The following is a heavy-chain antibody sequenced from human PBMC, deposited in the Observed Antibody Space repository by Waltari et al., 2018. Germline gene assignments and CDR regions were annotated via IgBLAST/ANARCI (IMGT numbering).Heavy chain of an antibody. CDR3: ARDQEIIVGGMDV. CDR1: DFIFSNSE. J-gene: IGHJ6*02. CDR2: ISSSGGTI. Sequence: EVQLVESGGGLVQPGGSLRLSCAASDFIFSNSEMNWVRQTPGKGLEWISYISSSGGTIYYAAAVEGRFTISRDNAKKSLYLQMNSLRAEDTAVYYCARDQEIIVGGMDVWGQGTAVTVSS. D-gene: IGHD3-22*01. V-gene: IGHV3-48*03.